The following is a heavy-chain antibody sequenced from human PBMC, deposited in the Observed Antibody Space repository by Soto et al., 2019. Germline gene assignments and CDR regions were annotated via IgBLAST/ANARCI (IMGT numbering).Heavy chain of an antibody. CDR1: GGSISSYY. CDR2: IYYSGST. D-gene: IGHD2-2*01. J-gene: IGHJ4*02. Sequence: SETLSLTCTVSGGSISSYYWSWIRQPPGKGLEWIGYIYYSGSTNYNPSLKSRVTISVDTSKNQFSLKLSSVTAADTAVYYCARHPGDLVPADYWGQGTLVTVSS. CDR3: ARHPGDLVPADY. V-gene: IGHV4-59*08.